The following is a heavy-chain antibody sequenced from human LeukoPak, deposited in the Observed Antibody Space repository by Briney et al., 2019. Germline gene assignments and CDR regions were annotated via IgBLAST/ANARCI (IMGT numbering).Heavy chain of an antibody. V-gene: IGHV4-59*01. CDR3: ARVFYDSSGYLFDY. J-gene: IGHJ4*02. CDR1: GGSISSYY. D-gene: IGHD3-22*01. CDR2: IYYSGST. Sequence: SETLFLTCTVSGGSISSYYWSWIRQPPGKGLEWIGYIYYSGSTNYNPSLKSRVTISVDTSKNQFSLKLSSVTAADTAVYYCARVFYDSSGYLFDYWGQGTLVTVSS.